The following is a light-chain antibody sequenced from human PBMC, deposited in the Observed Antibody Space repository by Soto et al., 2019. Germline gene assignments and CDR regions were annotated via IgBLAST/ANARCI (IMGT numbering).Light chain of an antibody. CDR1: RSISPW. CDR2: GAS. CDR3: QQYNNWPGT. J-gene: IGKJ1*01. Sequence: DIQMTQSPSTLSASVGDRVTIACRASRSISPWLAWYQQKPGKPPKLLIYGASSLAAGVPSRFSGSGSGTDFTLTISSLQPDDFASYYCQQYNNWPGTFGQGTKVDIK. V-gene: IGKV1-5*01.